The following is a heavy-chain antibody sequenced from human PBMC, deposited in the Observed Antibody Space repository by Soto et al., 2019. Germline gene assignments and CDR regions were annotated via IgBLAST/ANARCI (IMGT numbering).Heavy chain of an antibody. D-gene: IGHD1-26*01. V-gene: IGHV3-30*18. CDR3: EKDRSVEIAGGDYYFYGMEV. J-gene: IGHJ6*02. Sequence: GGSLRLSCAASGFRFNSYGMHWARQAPGKGPEWVAAIAYDGSNKYYADSVKGRLTISRDNSKNTLYLQMNSLRAEGTAVYYCEKDRSVEIAGGDYYFYGMEVWGQGTTVTVSS. CDR1: GFRFNSYG. CDR2: IAYDGSNK.